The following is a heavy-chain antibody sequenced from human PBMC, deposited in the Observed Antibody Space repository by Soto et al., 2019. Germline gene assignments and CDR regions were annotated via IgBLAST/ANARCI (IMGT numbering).Heavy chain of an antibody. CDR1: GFTFSSYA. D-gene: IGHD1-26*01. CDR2: ISGSGGST. CDR3: AKGSELWIVGATIFDY. V-gene: IGHV3-23*01. J-gene: IGHJ4*02. Sequence: EVQLLESGGGLVQPGGSLRLSCAASGFTFSSYAMSWVRQAPGKGLEWVSAISGSGGSTYYADSVKGRFTISRDNSKNTLYLQMNSLRAEDTAVYYCAKGSELWIVGATIFDYWGQGTLVTVSS.